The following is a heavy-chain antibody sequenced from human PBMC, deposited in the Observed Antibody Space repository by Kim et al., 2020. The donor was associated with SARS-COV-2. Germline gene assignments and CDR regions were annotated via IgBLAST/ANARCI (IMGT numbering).Heavy chain of an antibody. CDR1: GYTFTSYG. V-gene: IGHV1-18*01. CDR3: AREFRPGYSSSWCDYYYGMDV. CDR2: ISAYNGNT. J-gene: IGHJ6*02. D-gene: IGHD6-13*01. Sequence: ASVKVSCKASGYTFTSYGISWVRQAPGQGLEWMGWISAYNGNTNYAQKLQGRVTMTTDTSTSTAYMELRSLRSDDTAVYYCAREFRPGYSSSWCDYYYGMDVWGQGTTVTVSS.